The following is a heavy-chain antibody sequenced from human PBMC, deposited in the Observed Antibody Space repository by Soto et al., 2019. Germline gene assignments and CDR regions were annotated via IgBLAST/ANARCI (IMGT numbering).Heavy chain of an antibody. Sequence: GGSLRLSCAASGFTFSSYAMSWVRQAPGKGLEWVSTITGSGGNSYYADSVKGRFTVSRDNSKNMLYLQMNGLRAEDSTVYYCSKGLTTVTAFSFVYWGQGTLVTVSS. J-gene: IGHJ4*02. CDR2: ITGSGGNS. V-gene: IGHV3-23*01. CDR3: SKGLTTVTAFSFVY. D-gene: IGHD4-17*01. CDR1: GFTFSSYA.